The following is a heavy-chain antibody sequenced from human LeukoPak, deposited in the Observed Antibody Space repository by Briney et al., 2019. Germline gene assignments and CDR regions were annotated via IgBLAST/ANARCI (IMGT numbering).Heavy chain of an antibody. Sequence: ASVKVSCKASGYTFTSYDINWVRQATGQGLEWMGWMNPNSGNTGYAQKFQGRVTITRNTSISTAYMELSSLRSEDTAVYYCARDYQVAKSLDYWGQGTLVTVSS. D-gene: IGHD5-12*01. CDR3: ARDYQVAKSLDY. V-gene: IGHV1-8*03. J-gene: IGHJ4*02. CDR1: GYTFTSYD. CDR2: MNPNSGNT.